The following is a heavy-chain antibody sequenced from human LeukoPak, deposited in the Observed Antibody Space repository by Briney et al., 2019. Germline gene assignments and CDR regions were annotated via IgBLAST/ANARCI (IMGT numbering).Heavy chain of an antibody. J-gene: IGHJ5*02. V-gene: IGHV4-59*11. Sequence: SETLSLTCTVSGGSISSHYWSWIRQPPGKGLEWIGYIYYSGSTNYNPSLKSRVTISVDTSKNQFSLKLSSVTAADTAVYYCARADEVLWFGELFSYWFDPWGQGTLVTVSS. D-gene: IGHD3-10*01. CDR2: IYYSGST. CDR3: ARADEVLWFGELFSYWFDP. CDR1: GGSISSHY.